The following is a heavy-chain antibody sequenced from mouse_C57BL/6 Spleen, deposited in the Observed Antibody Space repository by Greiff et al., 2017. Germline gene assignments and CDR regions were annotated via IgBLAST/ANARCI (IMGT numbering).Heavy chain of an antibody. Sequence: QVQLQQSGAELARPGASVKMSCKASGYTFTSYTMHWVKQRPGQGLEWIGYINPSSGYTKYNQKFKDKATLTADKSSSTAYMQLSSLTSEDSAVYYCARDWGYDAMDYWGQGTSVTVSS. CDR2: INPSSGYT. CDR1: GYTFTSYT. CDR3: ARDWGYDAMDY. J-gene: IGHJ4*01. V-gene: IGHV1-4*01.